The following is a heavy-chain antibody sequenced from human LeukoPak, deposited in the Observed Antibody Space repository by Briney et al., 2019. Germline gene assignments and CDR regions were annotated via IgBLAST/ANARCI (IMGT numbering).Heavy chain of an antibody. J-gene: IGHJ6*02. CDR1: GYTFTGYY. V-gene: IGHV1-2*02. D-gene: IGHD5-18*01. CDR3: ARDRYVDTAMVVGMDV. Sequence: ASVRVSCKASGYTFTGYYMHWVRQAPGQGLEWMGWINPNSGGTNYAQKFQGRVTMTRDTSISTAYMELSRLRPDDTAVYYCARDRYVDTAMVVGMDVWGQGTTVTVSS. CDR2: INPNSGGT.